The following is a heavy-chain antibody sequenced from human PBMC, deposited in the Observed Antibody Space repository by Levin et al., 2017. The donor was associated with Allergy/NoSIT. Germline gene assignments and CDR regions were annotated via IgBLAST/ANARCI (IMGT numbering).Heavy chain of an antibody. CDR3: ARDPLIVGATSPFDY. V-gene: IGHV1-2*02. J-gene: IGHJ4*02. CDR1: GYTFTGYY. Sequence: ASVKVSCKASGYTFTGYYMHWVRQAPGQGLEWMGWINPNSGGTNYAQKFQGRVTMTRDTSISTAYMELSRLRSDDTAVYYCARDPLIVGATSPFDYWGQGTLVTVSS. D-gene: IGHD1-26*01. CDR2: INPNSGGT.